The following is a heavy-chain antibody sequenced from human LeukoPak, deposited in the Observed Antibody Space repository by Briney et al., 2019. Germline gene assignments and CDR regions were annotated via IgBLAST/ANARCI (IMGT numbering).Heavy chain of an antibody. J-gene: IGHJ3*02. D-gene: IGHD3-22*01. CDR1: GYSFTSYW. CDR2: IDPSDSYT. V-gene: IGHV5-10-1*01. CDR3: ASPLEGGYLTDAFDI. Sequence: GESLKISCKGSGYSFTSYWIVWVRQMPGPDREWMGRIDPSDSYTTYSPSFQGHVTISADKSISTAYLQWRSLKASDTAMYYCASPLEGGYLTDAFDIWGQGTMVTVSS.